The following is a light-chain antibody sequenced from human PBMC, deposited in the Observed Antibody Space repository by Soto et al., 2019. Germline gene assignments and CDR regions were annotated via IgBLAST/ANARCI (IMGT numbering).Light chain of an antibody. CDR3: QTWGTGIQH. CDR1: RGHSSYA. Sequence: QPVLTQSPSASASLGASVKLTCTLSRGHSSYAIAWHQQQPEKGPRYFMTLNSDGSHSKEDGIPDRLSGSSSGAERYLTISSLQCEDEADYYCQTWGTGIQHFGTGTKLTVL. V-gene: IGLV4-69*01. J-gene: IGLJ1*01. CDR2: LNSDGSH.